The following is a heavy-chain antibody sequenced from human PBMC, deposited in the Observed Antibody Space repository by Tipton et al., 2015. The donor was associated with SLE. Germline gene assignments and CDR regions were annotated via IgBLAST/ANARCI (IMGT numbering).Heavy chain of an antibody. Sequence: SLRLSCAASGFTFSSYAMHWVRQAPGKGLEWVAVISYDGSNKYYADSVKGRFTISRDNSKNTLYLQMNSLRAEDTAVYYCARGLGGYDPYYFDYWGQGTLVTVSS. D-gene: IGHD5-12*01. CDR2: ISYDGSNK. CDR3: ARGLGGYDPYYFDY. V-gene: IGHV3-30*04. CDR1: GFTFSSYA. J-gene: IGHJ4*02.